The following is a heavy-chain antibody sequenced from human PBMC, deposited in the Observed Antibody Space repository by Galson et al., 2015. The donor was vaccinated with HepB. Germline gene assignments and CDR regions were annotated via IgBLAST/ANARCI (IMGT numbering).Heavy chain of an antibody. CDR2: INPNSGGT. J-gene: IGHJ3*02. Sequence: SVKVSCKASGYTFTGYYMHWVRQAPGQGLEWMGGINPNSGGTNYEQKFQGWVTMTRDTSISTAYMELSRLRSDDTAVYYCARDRRDYGDYKGAFDIWGQGTMVTVSS. CDR3: ARDRRDYGDYKGAFDI. V-gene: IGHV1-2*04. CDR1: GYTFTGYY. D-gene: IGHD4-17*01.